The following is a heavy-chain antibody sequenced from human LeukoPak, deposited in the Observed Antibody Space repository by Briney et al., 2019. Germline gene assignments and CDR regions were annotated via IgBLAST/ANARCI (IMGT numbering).Heavy chain of an antibody. CDR2: IWYDGSNK. CDR1: GFTFSSYG. D-gene: IGHD1-26*01. J-gene: IGHJ3*02. V-gene: IGHV3-33*01. CDR3: ARGLATAKYRYSGSYGLHAFDI. Sequence: PGGSLRLSCAASGFTFSSYGMHWVRQAPGKGLEWVAVIWYDGSNKYYADSVKGRFTISRDNSKNTLYLQMNSLRAEDTAVYYCARGLATAKYRYSGSYGLHAFDIWGQGTMVTVSS.